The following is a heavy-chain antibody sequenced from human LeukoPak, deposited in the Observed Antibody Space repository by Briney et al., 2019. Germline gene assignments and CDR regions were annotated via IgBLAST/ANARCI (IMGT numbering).Heavy chain of an antibody. J-gene: IGHJ3*01. D-gene: IGHD5/OR15-5a*01. CDR1: GDSITNTNW. CDR3: ASEVSLDV. Sequence: KPSGTLSLTCVVSGDSITNTNWWSWVRQSPGKGLEWIGEIHHSGTTNYNPSFMSRIAISIDQSNNQFSMRLTSVTAADTAVYYCASEVSLDVWGQGTLVTVSS. CDR2: IHHSGTT. V-gene: IGHV4-4*02.